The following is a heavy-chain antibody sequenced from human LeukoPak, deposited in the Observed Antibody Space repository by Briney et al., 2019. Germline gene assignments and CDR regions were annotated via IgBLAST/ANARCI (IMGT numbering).Heavy chain of an antibody. V-gene: IGHV1-46*01. J-gene: IGHJ3*02. D-gene: IGHD5-18*01. CDR3: ARVRGDTAMVDDAFDI. Sequence: ASVKVSCKASGYTFTSYYMHWVRQAPGQGLEWMGIINPSGGSTSYAQKFQGSVTMTRDTSTSTVYMELSSLRSEDTAVYYCARVRGDTAMVDDAFDIWGQGTMVTVSS. CDR2: INPSGGST. CDR1: GYTFTSYY.